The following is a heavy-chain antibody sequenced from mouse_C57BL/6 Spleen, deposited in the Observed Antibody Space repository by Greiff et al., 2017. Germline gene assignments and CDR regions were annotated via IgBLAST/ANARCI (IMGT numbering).Heavy chain of an antibody. CDR3: ARRGDSSGYDY. V-gene: IGHV1-18*01. CDR1: GYTFTDYN. Sequence: EVQLQQSGPELVKPGASVKIPCKASGYTFTDYNMDWVKQSHGKSLEWIGDINPNNGGTIYNQKFKGKATLTVDKSSSTAYMELRSLTSEDTAVYYCARRGDSSGYDYWGQGTTLTVSS. J-gene: IGHJ2*01. CDR2: INPNNGGT. D-gene: IGHD3-2*02.